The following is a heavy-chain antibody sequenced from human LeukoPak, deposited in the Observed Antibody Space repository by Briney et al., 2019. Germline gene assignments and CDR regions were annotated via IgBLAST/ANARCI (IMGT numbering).Heavy chain of an antibody. V-gene: IGHV4-34*01. CDR2: INHSGST. CDR1: GGSFSGYY. J-gene: IGHJ5*02. D-gene: IGHD3-10*01. CDR3: ARVNKAVRGSWGAYNWFDP. Sequence: SETLSLTCAVYGGSFSGYYWSWIRQPPGKGLEWIGEINHSGSTNYNPSLKSRVTISVDTSKNQFSLKLSSVTAADTAVYYCARVNKAVRGSWGAYNWFDPWGQGTLVTVSS.